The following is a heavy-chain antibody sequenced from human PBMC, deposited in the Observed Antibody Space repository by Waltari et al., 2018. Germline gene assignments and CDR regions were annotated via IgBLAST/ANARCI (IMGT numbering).Heavy chain of an antibody. CDR1: GYSISSGYY. V-gene: IGHV4-38-2*02. J-gene: IGHJ4*02. D-gene: IGHD2-2*01. CDR3: ASWGVVPAANFDY. Sequence: QVQLQESGPGLVKPSETLSLTCTVSGYSISSGYYWGWIRQPPGKGLEWIGSIYHSGSTYYNPSLKSRVTISVDTSKNQFSLKLSSVTAADTAVYYCASWGVVPAANFDYWGQGTLVTVSS. CDR2: IYHSGST.